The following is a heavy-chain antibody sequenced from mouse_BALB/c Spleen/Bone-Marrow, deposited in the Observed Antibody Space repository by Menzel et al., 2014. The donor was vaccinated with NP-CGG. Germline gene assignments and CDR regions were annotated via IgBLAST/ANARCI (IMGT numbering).Heavy chain of an antibody. J-gene: IGHJ2*01. CDR3: ARDLDY. CDR2: ISTYYGDA. V-gene: IGHV1S137*01. Sequence: VQLQQSGAELVRPGVSVKISCKGSGYTFTDYAMHWVKQSHAKSLEWIGVISTYYGDATYNQKFEGKATMTVDKSSSTAYMELARLASEDSAIYYCARDLDYWGQGTTLTVSS. CDR1: GYTFTDYA.